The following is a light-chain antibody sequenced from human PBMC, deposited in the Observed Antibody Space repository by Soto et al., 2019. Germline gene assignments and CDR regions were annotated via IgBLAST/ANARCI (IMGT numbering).Light chain of an antibody. CDR3: QQYNNWPYT. CDR1: QSVSSN. CDR2: GAS. J-gene: IGKJ2*01. V-gene: IGKV3-15*01. Sequence: EIVMTQSPATLSVSPGERVTLSCRASQSVSSNLAWYQQKPGQAPRLLIYGASTRATDIPARFSGSGSGTEFTLTISSLQSEDFAVYYCQQYNNWPYTFGQGTKVDIK.